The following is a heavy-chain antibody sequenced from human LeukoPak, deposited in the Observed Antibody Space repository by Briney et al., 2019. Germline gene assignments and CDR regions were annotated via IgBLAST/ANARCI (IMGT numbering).Heavy chain of an antibody. CDR1: GFTFSACE. J-gene: IGHJ6*02. D-gene: IGHD3-22*01. Sequence: GGSLRLSCAISGFTFSACELTWVRQAPGKGLEWVSYISRSGSTRYYADSVKGRFTISGDNSKNTLYLQMNSLRAEDTAVYYCAKGPDSSGYGYYYRMVVWGQGTTVTVSS. CDR3: AKGPDSSGYGYYYRMVV. CDR2: ISRSGSTR. V-gene: IGHV3-48*03.